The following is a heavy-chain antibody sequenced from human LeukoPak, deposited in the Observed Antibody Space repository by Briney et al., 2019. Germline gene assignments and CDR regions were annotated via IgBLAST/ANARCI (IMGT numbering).Heavy chain of an antibody. CDR2: ISSNGGST. Sequence: GGSLRLSCSASGFTFSSYAMHWVRQAPGKGLEYVSAISSNGGSTYYADSVKGRFTISRDNSKNTLYLQMSSLRAEDTAVYYCARVGGAMVTFAAGYYYGMDVWGQGTTVTVSS. D-gene: IGHD5-18*01. CDR1: GFTFSSYA. J-gene: IGHJ6*02. CDR3: ARVGGAMVTFAAGYYYGMDV. V-gene: IGHV3-64D*06.